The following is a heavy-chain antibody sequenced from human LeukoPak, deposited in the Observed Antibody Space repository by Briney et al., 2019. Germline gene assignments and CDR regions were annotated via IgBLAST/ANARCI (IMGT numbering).Heavy chain of an antibody. J-gene: IGHJ4*02. D-gene: IGHD3-22*01. Sequence: SETLSLTCTVSGGSISSGGYYWSWIRQHPGKGLEWIGYIYYSGSTYYNPSLKSRVTISVDTSKNQFSLKLSSVTAGDTAVYYCARLDYYDSSGNFDYWGQGTLVTVSS. CDR3: ARLDYYDSSGNFDY. V-gene: IGHV4-31*03. CDR1: GGSISSGGYY. CDR2: IYYSGST.